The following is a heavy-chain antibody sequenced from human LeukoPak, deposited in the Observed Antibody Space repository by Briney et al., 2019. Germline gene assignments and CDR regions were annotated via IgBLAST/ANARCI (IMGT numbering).Heavy chain of an antibody. Sequence: SETLSLTCTVSGGSISSGGYYWSWIRQHPGKGLEWIGYIYYSGSTYYNPSLKSRVTISVDTSKNQFSLKLSSVTATDTAVYYCARDFGAGVVPAWGQGTLVTVSS. V-gene: IGHV4-31*03. CDR2: IYYSGST. CDR1: GGSISSGGYY. CDR3: ARDFGAGVVPA. D-gene: IGHD2-2*01. J-gene: IGHJ5*02.